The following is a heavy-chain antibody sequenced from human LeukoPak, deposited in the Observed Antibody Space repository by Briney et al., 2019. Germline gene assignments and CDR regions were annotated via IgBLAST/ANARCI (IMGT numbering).Heavy chain of an antibody. CDR3: ARHGLSGYSYGYSTPYSWFDP. CDR2: MKSNSGDT. V-gene: IGHV1-8*01. CDR1: GYTFTGYD. J-gene: IGHJ5*02. Sequence: ASVKVSCKTSGYTFTGYDINWVRQAPGQGLEWMGWMKSNSGDTHFAQKFQGRVTMTRNISISTAFMELSSLRSEDTAVYYCARHGLSGYSYGYSTPYSWFDPWGQGTLVTVSS. D-gene: IGHD5-18*01.